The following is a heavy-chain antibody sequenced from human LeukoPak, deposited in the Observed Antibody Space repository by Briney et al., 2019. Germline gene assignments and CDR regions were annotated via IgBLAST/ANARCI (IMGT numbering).Heavy chain of an antibody. J-gene: IGHJ4*02. CDR2: ISGSGGST. Sequence: GGSLRLSCAASGFTFSSYAMSWVRQAPGKGLEWVSAISGSGGSTYYADSVKGRFTISRDNSKNTLYLQMNSLRAEDTAVYYCAKHSDDYIWRSYRYIAYWGQGTLVTVSS. CDR3: AKHSDDYIWRSYRYIAY. D-gene: IGHD3-16*02. CDR1: GFTFSSYA. V-gene: IGHV3-23*01.